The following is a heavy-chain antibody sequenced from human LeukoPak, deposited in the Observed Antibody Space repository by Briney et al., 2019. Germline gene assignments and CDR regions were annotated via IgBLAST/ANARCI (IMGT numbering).Heavy chain of an antibody. Sequence: GGSLRLSCAASGFTFSSFSMNWVRQAPGKGLEWVSSISSSSTYIYYADSVKGRFTISRDNAKNSLYLQMNSLRAEDTAVYYCASYYYDSSVLFDYWGQGTLVTVSS. CDR1: GFTFSSFS. CDR3: ASYYYDSSVLFDY. CDR2: ISSSSTYI. V-gene: IGHV3-21*01. D-gene: IGHD3-22*01. J-gene: IGHJ4*02.